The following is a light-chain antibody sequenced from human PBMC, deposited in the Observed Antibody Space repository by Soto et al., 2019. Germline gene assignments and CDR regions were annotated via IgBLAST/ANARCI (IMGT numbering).Light chain of an antibody. CDR1: QSAGNF. Sequence: IVVSLSLATLSVAPGETAALSCMASQSAGNFLAWYQQKPGQAPRLLIYYISTRATGIPARFSGSGSGTEFTLTINSLQSEDSAVYYCQQHTHWPITFGQGTRLDIK. CDR3: QQHTHWPIT. V-gene: IGKV3D-15*01. CDR2: YIS. J-gene: IGKJ5*01.